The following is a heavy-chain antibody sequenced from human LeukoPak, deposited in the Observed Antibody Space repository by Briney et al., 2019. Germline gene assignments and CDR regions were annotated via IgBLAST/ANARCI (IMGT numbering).Heavy chain of an antibody. D-gene: IGHD3-10*01. CDR1: GFTFSSYA. CDR3: AREMVDGMDV. CDR2: ISSSSSYI. Sequence: NPGGSLRLSCAASGFTFSSYAMNWVRQAPGKGLEWVSSISSSSSYIYYADSVKGRFTISRDNAKNSLYLQMNSLRAEDTAVYYCAREMVDGMDVWGQGTTVTVSS. V-gene: IGHV3-21*01. J-gene: IGHJ6*02.